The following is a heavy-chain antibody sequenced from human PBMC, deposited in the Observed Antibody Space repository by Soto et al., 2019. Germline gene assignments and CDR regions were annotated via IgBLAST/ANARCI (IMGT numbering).Heavy chain of an antibody. D-gene: IGHD4-17*01. Sequence: LRLSCAASGFSFGNYAMIWVRQAPGKGLEWVSVIGGGGEYTDYAGSVRGRFTISRDNSKNTLYLQMNSLGVDDTAVYYCAKDPDYGDTSSYPSPPPWGRGTLVTVSS. V-gene: IGHV3-23*01. CDR2: IGGGGEYT. J-gene: IGHJ5*02. CDR1: GFSFGNYA. CDR3: AKDPDYGDTSSYPSPPP.